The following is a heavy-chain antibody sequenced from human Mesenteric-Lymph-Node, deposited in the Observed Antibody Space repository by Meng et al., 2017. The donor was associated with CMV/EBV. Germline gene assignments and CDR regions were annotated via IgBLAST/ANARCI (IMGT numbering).Heavy chain of an antibody. V-gene: IGHV3-7*01. CDR1: GFTFSSYW. CDR3: ARISGWEEIYYYGMDV. CDR2: IRLDGGEK. D-gene: IGHD6-19*01. J-gene: IGHJ6*02. Sequence: GESLKISCAASGFTFSSYWMSWVRQAPGKGLEWVASIRLDGGEKHYVDSVEGRFTISRDNAKNSLHLQMNSLRTEDTAVYYCARISGWEEIYYYGMDVWGQGTTVTVSS.